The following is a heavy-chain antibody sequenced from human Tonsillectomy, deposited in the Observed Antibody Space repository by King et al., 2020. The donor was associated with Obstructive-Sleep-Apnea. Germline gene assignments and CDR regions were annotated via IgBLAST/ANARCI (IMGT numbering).Heavy chain of an antibody. V-gene: IGHV4-59*08. CDR3: ARSLDSSGYYYTNY. CDR1: GGSISSYY. D-gene: IGHD3-22*01. CDR2: ISYSGST. J-gene: IGHJ4*02. Sequence: VQLQESGPGLVKPSETLSLTCTVSGGSISSYYWSWIRQPPGKGLEWIGYISYSGSTNYNPSLKSRVTISVDTSKNQFSLKLSSVTAADPAVYYCARSLDSSGYYYTNYWGQGTLVTVSS.